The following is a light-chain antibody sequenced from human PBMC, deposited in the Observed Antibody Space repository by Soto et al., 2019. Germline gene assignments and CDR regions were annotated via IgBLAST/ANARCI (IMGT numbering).Light chain of an antibody. CDR3: QQTYSTPYT. Sequence: IHMTQSPSSLSASVGDRITVTCRASQRVTTYVNWYQLKPGEAPKLLISTSGTLQRGVQSRFSGSGSGTDFTLTTSGLQPADFATYFCQQTYSTPYTFGQGTRLEIK. CDR1: QRVTTY. CDR2: TSG. V-gene: IGKV1-39*01. J-gene: IGKJ2*01.